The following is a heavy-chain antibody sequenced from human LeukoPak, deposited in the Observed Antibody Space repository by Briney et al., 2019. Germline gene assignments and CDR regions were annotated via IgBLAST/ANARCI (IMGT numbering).Heavy chain of an antibody. D-gene: IGHD3-9*01. CDR3: ARHGKGYDILTGYYLNYFDY. Sequence: SETLSLTCTVSGGSISSSSYYWGWIRQPPGKGLEWIGSIYYSGSTYYNPSLKSRVTISVDTSKNQFSLKLSSVTAADTAVYYCARHGKGYDILTGYYLNYFDYWGQGTLVTVSS. CDR2: IYYSGST. CDR1: GGSISSSSYY. V-gene: IGHV4-39*01. J-gene: IGHJ4*02.